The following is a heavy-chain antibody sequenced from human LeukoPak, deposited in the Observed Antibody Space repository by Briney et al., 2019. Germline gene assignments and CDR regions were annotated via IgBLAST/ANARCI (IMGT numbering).Heavy chain of an antibody. D-gene: IGHD3-16*01. CDR2: ITGSGGITASGDRT. CDR3: ARVMDAFDI. Sequence: GGSLRLSCAASGFTFSTYAMSWVRQAPGKGLEWVSGITGSGGITASGDRTYYADSVKGRFTISRDDSKNTLYPQMNSLRAEDTAVYYCARVMDAFDIWGPGTIVTASS. V-gene: IGHV3-23*01. J-gene: IGHJ3*02. CDR1: GFTFSTYA.